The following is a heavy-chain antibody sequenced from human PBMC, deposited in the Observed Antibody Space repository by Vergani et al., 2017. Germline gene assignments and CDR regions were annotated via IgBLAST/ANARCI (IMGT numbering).Heavy chain of an antibody. CDR1: GFTFSSYA. CDR3: ARDRLAARPGFDY. CDR2: ISYDGSNT. Sequence: QVQLVESGGGVVQPGRSLRLSCAASGFTFSSYAMHSVRQAPGKGLEWVAVISYDGSNTYYADSVKGRFTISRDNSKNPLYLQMNSLRAEDTAVYYCARDRLAARPGFDYWGQGTLVTVSS. V-gene: IGHV3-30*04. J-gene: IGHJ4*02. D-gene: IGHD6-6*01.